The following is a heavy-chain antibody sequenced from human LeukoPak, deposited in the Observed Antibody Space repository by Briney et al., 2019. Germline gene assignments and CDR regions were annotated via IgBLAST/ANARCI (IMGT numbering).Heavy chain of an antibody. J-gene: IGHJ3*01. CDR3: ARAGLVVVTAKKSDAFDV. CDR1: GFTFSDHY. D-gene: IGHD2-21*02. Sequence: GGSLRLSCAASGFTFSDHYMDWVRQATGEGLEWVGRARNKANSYTTEYAASVKGRFTISRDVSKDSLYLQMNSLKTEDTAVYYCARAGLVVVTAKKSDAFDVWGQGTMVTVSS. V-gene: IGHV3-72*01. CDR2: ARNKANSYTT.